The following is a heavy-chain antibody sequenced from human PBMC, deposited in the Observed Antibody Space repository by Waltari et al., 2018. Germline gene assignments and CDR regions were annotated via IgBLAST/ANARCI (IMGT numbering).Heavy chain of an antibody. V-gene: IGHV4-34*01. CDR2: INHSGST. D-gene: IGHD3-9*01. CDR1: GGSFSGYY. Sequence: QVQLQQWGAGLLKPSETLSLTCAVYGGSFSGYYWSWVGQPPGKGLEWIGEINHSGSTNYNPSLKSRITISVDTSKNQFSLKLSSVTAADTAVYYCARGGIEAYYDILTGLPGYFYMDVWGKGTTVTVSS. CDR3: ARGGIEAYYDILTGLPGYFYMDV. J-gene: IGHJ6*03.